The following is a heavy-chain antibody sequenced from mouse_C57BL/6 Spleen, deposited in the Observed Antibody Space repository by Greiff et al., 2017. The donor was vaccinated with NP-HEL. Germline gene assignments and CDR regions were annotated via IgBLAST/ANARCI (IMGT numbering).Heavy chain of an antibody. D-gene: IGHD1-1*01. CDR2: INPNNGGT. J-gene: IGHJ2*01. Sequence: EVQLQQSGPELVKPGASVKISCKASGYTFTDYYMNWVKQSHGKSLEWIGDINPNNGGTSYNQKFKGKATLTVDKSSSTAYMELRSLTSEDSAVYYCARSYYIIGYDYGGQGTTPPVSS. CDR1: GYTFTDYY. CDR3: ARSYYIIGYDY. V-gene: IGHV1-26*01.